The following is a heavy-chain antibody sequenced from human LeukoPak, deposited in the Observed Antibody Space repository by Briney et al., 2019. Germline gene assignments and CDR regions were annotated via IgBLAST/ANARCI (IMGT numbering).Heavy chain of an antibody. CDR3: ARDRGLSSGYYYYFDY. D-gene: IGHD3-22*01. V-gene: IGHV3-30*04. Sequence: GGSLRLSCAASGFTFSSYAMHWVRQAPGKGLEWVAVISYDGSNKYYADSVKGRFTISRDNSKNTLYLQMNSLRAEDTAVYYCARDRGLSSGYYYYFDYWGQGTLVTVSS. CDR1: GFTFSSYA. J-gene: IGHJ4*02. CDR2: ISYDGSNK.